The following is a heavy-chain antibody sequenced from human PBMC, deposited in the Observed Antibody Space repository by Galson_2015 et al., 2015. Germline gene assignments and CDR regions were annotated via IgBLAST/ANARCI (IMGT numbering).Heavy chain of an antibody. Sequence: QSGAEVKKPGESLKISCKGSGYNFATYWIGWVRQMPGKGLEWMGMIYPGDSDTTYSPSFQGQVSISADNSISTAYLQWSSLKASDNTAIYYCARHLSMVRGVMRGMDVWGQGTPVTVSS. CDR3: ARHLSMVRGVMRGMDV. J-gene: IGHJ6*02. CDR2: IYPGDSDT. CDR1: GYNFATYW. V-gene: IGHV5-51*01. D-gene: IGHD3-10*01.